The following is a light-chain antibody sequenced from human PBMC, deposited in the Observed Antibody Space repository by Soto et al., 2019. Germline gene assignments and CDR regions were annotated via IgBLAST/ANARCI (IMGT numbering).Light chain of an antibody. CDR2: SSS. J-gene: IGKJ4*01. CDR1: QRISTF. Sequence: DIQMTQSPSSLSAFVGDSVTITCHASQRISTFLNWYHQKPGKAPKLLFYSSSYFQSGVPSNFSGSGSGTDFTLSIVTLQPEDFGNYFYQQSYRLPLTFGGGTQVVI. CDR3: QQSYRLPLT. V-gene: IGKV1-39*01.